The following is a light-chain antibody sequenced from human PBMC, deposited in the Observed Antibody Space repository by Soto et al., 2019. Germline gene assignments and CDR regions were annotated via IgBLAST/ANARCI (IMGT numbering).Light chain of an antibody. CDR1: SSNIGAGHD. V-gene: IGLV1-40*01. Sequence: QSVLTQPPSVSGAPGQRVTISCTGSSSNIGAGHDVHWYQQLPGTAPKLLIYGNSNRPSGVPDRFSGSKSGNTASLTISGLQAEDEADYYCTSWTTSTTMIFGGGTKVTV. J-gene: IGLJ2*01. CDR3: TSWTTSTTMI. CDR2: GNS.